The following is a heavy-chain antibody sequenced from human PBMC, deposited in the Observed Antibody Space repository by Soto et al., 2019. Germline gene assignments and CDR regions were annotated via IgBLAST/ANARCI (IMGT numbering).Heavy chain of an antibody. CDR1: GFTFSSYG. J-gene: IGHJ4*02. CDR2: ISYDGSNK. D-gene: IGHD4-17*01. CDR3: AKGPAWGYGDYVEY. Sequence: GWSLRLSCAASGFTFSSYGMHWVRQAPGKGLEWVAVISYDGSNKYYADSVKGRFTISRDNSKNTLYLQMNSLRAEETAVYYCAKGPAWGYGDYVEYWGEGTLVTVSS. V-gene: IGHV3-30*18.